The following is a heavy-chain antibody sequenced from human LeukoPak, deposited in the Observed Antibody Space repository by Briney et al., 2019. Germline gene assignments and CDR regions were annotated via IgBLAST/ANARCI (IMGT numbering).Heavy chain of an antibody. J-gene: IGHJ4*02. V-gene: IGHV4-38-2*01. CDR1: GYSISSGYY. Sequence: SETLSLTCAFSGYSISSGYYWGWIRQPPGKGLEWIGNIYSSGSTYFNPSLKGRVTISVDTSKNQFSLKLSSVTAADTAVYYCARRVVSYDSSGYYYLGPLDYWGQGTLVTVSS. CDR3: ARRVVSYDSSGYYYLGPLDY. CDR2: IYSSGST. D-gene: IGHD3-22*01.